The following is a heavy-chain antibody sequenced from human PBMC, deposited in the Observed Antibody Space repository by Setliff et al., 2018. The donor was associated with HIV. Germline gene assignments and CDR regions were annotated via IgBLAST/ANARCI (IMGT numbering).Heavy chain of an antibody. CDR3: ARGQYCGGGSCYSPSYNWFDP. D-gene: IGHD2-15*01. V-gene: IGHV4-4*09. J-gene: IGHJ5*02. CDR1: GGSINNHY. Sequence: SETLSLTRTVSGGSINNHYWYWIRQPPGKGLEWIGYIYISGTTNYNPSLKNRVTMSLDTSKNEFSLKLSSVTAADTAVYYCARGQYCGGGSCYSPSYNWFDPWGQGTLVTVSS. CDR2: IYISGTT.